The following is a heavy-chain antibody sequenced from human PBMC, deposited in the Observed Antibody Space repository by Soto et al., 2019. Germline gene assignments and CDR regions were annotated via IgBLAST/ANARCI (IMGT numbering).Heavy chain of an antibody. CDR3: ARAGITMIVEINWFDP. D-gene: IGHD3-22*01. CDR2: IYYSGST. Sequence: QVQLQESGPGLVKPSQTLSLTCTVSGGSISSGGYYWSWIRQHPGKGLEWIGYIYYSGSTYYNPSLNSRVTISVDTPKNQFSLKLSSVTAADTAVYYCARAGITMIVEINWFDPWGQGTLVTVSS. J-gene: IGHJ5*02. CDR1: GGSISSGGYY. V-gene: IGHV4-31*03.